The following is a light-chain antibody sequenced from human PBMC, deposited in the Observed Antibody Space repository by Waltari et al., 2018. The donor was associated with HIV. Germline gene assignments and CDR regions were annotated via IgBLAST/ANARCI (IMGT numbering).Light chain of an antibody. CDR3: QSFDSGLTAVV. J-gene: IGLJ2*01. V-gene: IGLV1-40*01. CDR1: SSNLGAGFD. CDR2: DNN. Sequence: QSVLTQPPSVSGAPGQRVSISCTGSSSNLGAGFDPQWYQQLPGAAPRLLIYDNNNRPSGVPGRFSGSRSGTSASLAITGLQADDEADYYCQSFDSGLTAVVFGGGTKLTVL.